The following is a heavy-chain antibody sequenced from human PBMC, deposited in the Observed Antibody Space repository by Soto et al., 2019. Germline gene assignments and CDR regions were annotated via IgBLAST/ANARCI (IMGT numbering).Heavy chain of an antibody. V-gene: IGHV3-30*18. CDR1: GFTFSSYG. J-gene: IGHJ4*02. CDR3: AKEKDVLLWFWEFNY. Sequence: GGSLRLSCAASGFTFSSYGMHWVRQAPGKGLEWVAVISYDGSNKYYADSVKGRFTISRDNSKNTLYLQMNSLRAEDTAVYYCAKEKDVLLWFWEFNYWGQGTLVTVSS. CDR2: ISYDGSNK. D-gene: IGHD3-10*01.